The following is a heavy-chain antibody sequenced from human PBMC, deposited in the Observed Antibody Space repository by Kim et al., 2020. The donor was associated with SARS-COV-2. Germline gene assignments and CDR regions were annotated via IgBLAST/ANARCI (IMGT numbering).Heavy chain of an antibody. V-gene: IGHV3-64D*09. D-gene: IGHD2-15*01. J-gene: IGHJ4*02. Sequence: GGSLRLSCSASGFTFSSYAMHWVRQAPGKGLEYVSAISSNGGSTYYADSVKGRFTISRDNSKNTLYLQMSSLRAEDTAGYYCVKDGSYGGRLRGSLYYFDYWGQGTLVTVSS. CDR3: VKDGSYGGRLRGSLYYFDY. CDR2: ISSNGGST. CDR1: GFTFSSYA.